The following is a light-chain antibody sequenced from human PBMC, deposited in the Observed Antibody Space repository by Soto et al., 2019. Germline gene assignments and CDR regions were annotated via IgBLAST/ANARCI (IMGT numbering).Light chain of an antibody. V-gene: IGKV3-20*01. Sequence: EIVLTQSPGTLSLSPGERATLSCGASQSISSDFLAWYQQKPGQAPRLLIYGASSRATGIPDRFSGSGSGTDFTLTISRLEPEDFAMFYCHQYGSSPHTFGQGTKVEIK. J-gene: IGKJ1*01. CDR3: HQYGSSPHT. CDR1: QSISSDF. CDR2: GAS.